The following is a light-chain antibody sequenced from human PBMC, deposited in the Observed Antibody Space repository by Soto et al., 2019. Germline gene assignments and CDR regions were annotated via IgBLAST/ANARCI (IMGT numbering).Light chain of an antibody. V-gene: IGKV1-5*03. Sequence: DVQMTQSPSTLSGSVGDRVTITCRASQTISSWLAWYQQKPGKAPKLLIYKASTLKSGVPSRFSGSGSGTEVTLTISSRRHDDFATYYCQHYNSYSEALGQGTKVELK. CDR2: KAS. CDR1: QTISSW. J-gene: IGKJ1*01. CDR3: QHYNSYSEA.